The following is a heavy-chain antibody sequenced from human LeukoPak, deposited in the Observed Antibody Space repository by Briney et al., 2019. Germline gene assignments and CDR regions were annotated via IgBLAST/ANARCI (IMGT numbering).Heavy chain of an antibody. CDR1: GFTFSSYS. V-gene: IGHV3-48*01. CDR3: ASQPKRYCSGGSCYPL. D-gene: IGHD2-15*01. J-gene: IGHJ4*02. Sequence: GGSLRLSCAASGFTFSSYSMNWVRQAPGEGLEWVSYISSSSSTIYYADSVKGRFTISRDNAKNSLYLQMNSLRAEDTAVYYCASQPKRYCSGGSCYPLWGQGTLVTVSS. CDR2: ISSSSSTI.